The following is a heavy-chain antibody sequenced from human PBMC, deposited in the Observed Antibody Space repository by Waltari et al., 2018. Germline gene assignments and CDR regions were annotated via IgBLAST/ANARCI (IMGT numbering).Heavy chain of an antibody. CDR3: ARQRYYNDRSGPRGWRLDY. Sequence: QPQLQESGPGLVKPSETLSLTCIVTGGSVTSSTYYWAWIRQPPGQGLEWIGVVLNTGTTSQHASLESRGTISADTSSAQFSLNLRSVRAADTAVYYWARQRYYNDRSGPRGWRLDYWGQGALVAVSS. CDR1: GGSVTSSTYY. D-gene: IGHD3-22*01. CDR2: VLNTGTT. V-gene: IGHV4-39*01. J-gene: IGHJ4*02.